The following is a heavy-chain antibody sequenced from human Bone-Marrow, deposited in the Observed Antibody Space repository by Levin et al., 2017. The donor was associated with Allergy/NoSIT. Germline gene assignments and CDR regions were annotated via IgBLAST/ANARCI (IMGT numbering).Heavy chain of an antibody. CDR1: GFSFSSYG. Sequence: HPGGSLRLSCTASGFSFSSYGIHWVRQTPVKGLEWLAVISYDGNKKYYAESVKGRFTISRDNFKNTVYLQMNSLSAEDTALYFCARESPTGVYLDYWGQGTLVTVSS. V-gene: IGHV3-30*12. J-gene: IGHJ4*02. D-gene: IGHD4-23*01. CDR2: ISYDGNKK. CDR3: ARESPTGVYLDY.